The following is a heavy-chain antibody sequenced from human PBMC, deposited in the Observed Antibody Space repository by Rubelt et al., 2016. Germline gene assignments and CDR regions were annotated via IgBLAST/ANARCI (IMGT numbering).Heavy chain of an antibody. J-gene: IGHJ6*03. CDR1: GFTVSNSY. V-gene: IGHV3-66*01. CDR3: ARGLQDEPGYYYFYMDV. CDR2: LYSGGAA. D-gene: IGHD4-11*01. Sequence: EVQLVVSGGGLVQPGGSLRLSCAASGFTVSNSYIHWVRQAPGKGLEWVSVLYSGGAAYYAGSVKGRFTISRDSSKKKLYLEMDRLGAEDTAVYYCARGLQDEPGYYYFYMDVWGKGTTVTVSS.